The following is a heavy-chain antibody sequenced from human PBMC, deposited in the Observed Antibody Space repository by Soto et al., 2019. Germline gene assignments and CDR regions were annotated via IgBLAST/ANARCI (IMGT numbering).Heavy chain of an antibody. Sequence: QVQLQESGPGLVKPSQTLSLTCTVSGGSISSGGYYWSWIRQHPGKGLEWIGYIYYSRSTYYNPSLKSRVTISVETSKNQFSLKLSSVTAADTAVYYCAREDDYSNYGDGMDVWGQGTTVTVSS. D-gene: IGHD4-4*01. J-gene: IGHJ6*02. V-gene: IGHV4-31*03. CDR3: AREDDYSNYGDGMDV. CDR2: IYYSRST. CDR1: GGSISSGGYY.